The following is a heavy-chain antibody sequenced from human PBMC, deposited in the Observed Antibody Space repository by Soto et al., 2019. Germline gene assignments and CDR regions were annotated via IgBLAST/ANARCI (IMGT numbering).Heavy chain of an antibody. J-gene: IGHJ6*03. V-gene: IGHV1-18*01. Sequence: QVQLVQSGAELKKPGASAKVSCKASGYIFTSYGISWVRQAPGQGLEWMAWISVDSGNTNYAQNFQGRVTMTTDTPASTAHMELRSLRSDDTAVYYCARFNGSGTNYYMDVWGKGTKVIVSS. CDR3: ARFNGSGTNYYMDV. CDR2: ISVDSGNT. D-gene: IGHD3-10*01. CDR1: GYIFTSYG.